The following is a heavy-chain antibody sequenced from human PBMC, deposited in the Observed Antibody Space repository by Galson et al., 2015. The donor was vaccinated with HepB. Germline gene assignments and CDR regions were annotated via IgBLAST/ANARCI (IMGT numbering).Heavy chain of an antibody. J-gene: IGHJ4*02. Sequence: SLRLSCAASGFTFNTYDMHWVRQAPGEGLGWVSPVDTAGDTYYPGSVKGRFTISRENAKNSLYLQVNSLTAGDTAVYYCVDLLPAAEDEQKQWLVLVWGQGTLVTVSS. CDR2: VDTAGDT. D-gene: IGHD6-19*01. CDR1: GFTFNTYD. V-gene: IGHV3-13*01. CDR3: VDLLPAAEDEQKQWLVLV.